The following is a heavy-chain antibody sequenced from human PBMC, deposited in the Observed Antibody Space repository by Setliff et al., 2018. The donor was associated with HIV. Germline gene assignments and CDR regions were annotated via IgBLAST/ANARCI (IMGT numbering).Heavy chain of an antibody. CDR1: GFTFSSYW. CDR2: IDQDGSEK. CDR3: AKDRGSDPYDPIDY. Sequence: PGGSLRFSCEASGFTFSSYWMSWVRQAPGKGLEWVANIDQDGSEKCYVDSVQGRFSISRDNGKYLVYLQMNSLRAEDTAVYYCAKDRGSDPYDPIDYWGQGTLVTVSS. J-gene: IGHJ4*02. V-gene: IGHV3-7*03. D-gene: IGHD3-22*01.